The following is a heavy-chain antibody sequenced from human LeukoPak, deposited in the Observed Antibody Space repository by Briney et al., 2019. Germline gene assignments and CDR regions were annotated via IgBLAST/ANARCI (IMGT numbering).Heavy chain of an antibody. D-gene: IGHD6-19*01. V-gene: IGHV3-30*18. CDR3: AKGSHGQWMVLDY. Sequence: GGSLRLSCAASGVTLTSYVMHTVREAPGQGLEWVAVVAYHGSNKYYTDSVKCRFTISRDNSKNTLYLQMNSMRAEDTAVYYCAKGSHGQWMVLDYWGERTLVTVSS. J-gene: IGHJ4*02. CDR1: GVTLTSYV. CDR2: VAYHGSNK.